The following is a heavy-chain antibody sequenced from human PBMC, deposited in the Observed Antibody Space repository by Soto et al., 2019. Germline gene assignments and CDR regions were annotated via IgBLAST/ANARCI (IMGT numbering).Heavy chain of an antibody. CDR3: AKDVSRSRSIYYFDY. D-gene: IGHD3-10*01. V-gene: IGHV3-23*01. CDR1: GFTFSYYA. Sequence: EVQLLESGGGLVQPGGSLRLSCVASGFTFSYYAMSWVRQAPGKGLEWVSGITGSGGSTYYEDSVKGRFTISRDNSKNTLFLQMNSLRAEDTAIYYGAKDVSRSRSIYYFDYWGQGTLVTVSS. J-gene: IGHJ4*02. CDR2: ITGSGGST.